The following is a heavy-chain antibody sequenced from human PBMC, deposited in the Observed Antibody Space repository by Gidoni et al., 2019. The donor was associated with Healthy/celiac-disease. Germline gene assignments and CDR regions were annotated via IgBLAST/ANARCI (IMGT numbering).Heavy chain of an antibody. CDR3: ARDPSGYDYMGAHDAFDI. CDR1: GFTFSSYS. D-gene: IGHD5-12*01. V-gene: IGHV3-21*01. J-gene: IGHJ3*02. CDR2: ISSSSSYI. Sequence: EVQLVESGGGLVKPGGSLRLSCAASGFTFSSYSMNWVRQAPGKGLEWVSSISSSSSYIYYADSVKGRFTISRDNAKNSLYLQMNSLRAEDTAVYYCARDPSGYDYMGAHDAFDIWGQGTMVTVSS.